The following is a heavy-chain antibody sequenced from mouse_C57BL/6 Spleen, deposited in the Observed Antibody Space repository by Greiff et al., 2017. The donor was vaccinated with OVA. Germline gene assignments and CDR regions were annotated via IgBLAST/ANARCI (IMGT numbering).Heavy chain of an antibody. CDR1: GYTFTSYW. J-gene: IGHJ2*01. Sequence: VQLQQSGTVLARPGASVKMSCKTSGYTFTSYWMHWVKQRPGQGLEWIGAIYPGNSDTSYNQKFKGKAKLTAVTSASTAYMELSSLTKEDSAVYYCTKGTAQDTNYFDYWGQGTTLTVSS. CDR2: IYPGNSDT. CDR3: TKGTAQDTNYFDY. V-gene: IGHV1-5*01. D-gene: IGHD3-2*02.